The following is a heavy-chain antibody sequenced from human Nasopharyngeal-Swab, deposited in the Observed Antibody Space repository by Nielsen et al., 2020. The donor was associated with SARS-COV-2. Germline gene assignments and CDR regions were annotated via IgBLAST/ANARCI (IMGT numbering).Heavy chain of an antibody. CDR3: ARDLHY. CDR2: VKEDGSKR. Sequence: GGSLRLSCAASGFTFSDYYMNWVRQAPGKGLEWAANVKEDGSKRYYGDSVKGRFTISRDNAKNSLYLQMNSLRADDTAVYYCARDLHYWGQGTLVTVSS. J-gene: IGHJ4*02. CDR1: GFTFSDYY. D-gene: IGHD5/OR15-5a*01. V-gene: IGHV3-7*03.